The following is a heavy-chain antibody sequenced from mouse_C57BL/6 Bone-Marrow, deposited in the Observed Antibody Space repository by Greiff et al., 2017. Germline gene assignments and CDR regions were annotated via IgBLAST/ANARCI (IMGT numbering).Heavy chain of an antibody. J-gene: IGHJ2*01. CDR2: IYPRSGNT. D-gene: IGHD1-1*02. CDR3: SRVVYPYYFDY. CDR1: GYTFTSYG. Sequence: QVQLQQSGAELARPGASVKLSCTASGYTFTSYGISWVKQRTGQGLEWIGEIYPRSGNTYYNEKFKGKATLTADKSSSTAYMELRSLTSEDSAVYFCSRVVYPYYFDYWGQGTTLTVSS. V-gene: IGHV1-81*01.